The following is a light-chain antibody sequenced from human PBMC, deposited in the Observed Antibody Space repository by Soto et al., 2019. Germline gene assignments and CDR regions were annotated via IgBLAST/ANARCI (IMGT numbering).Light chain of an antibody. V-gene: IGKV4-1*01. Sequence: DIVMTQSPDSLAVSLGERATINCKSSQSVLYSSNNKNYLAWYQQKPGQPPKLLIYWASTRESGVPDRFSGSGSGKDFTLTISSLQAEDVAVYYCQQYFSTPKWTFGQGTNVEIK. CDR1: QSVLYSSNNKNY. CDR2: WAS. J-gene: IGKJ1*01. CDR3: QQYFSTPKWT.